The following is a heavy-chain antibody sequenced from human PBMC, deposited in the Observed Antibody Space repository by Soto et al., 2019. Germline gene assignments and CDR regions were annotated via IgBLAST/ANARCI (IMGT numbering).Heavy chain of an antibody. Sequence: SETLFLTCTVSGGSISSRDAYWGWIRQPPGKGLEWIGSCHYSGSTYYNPSLKSRVTISVDTSKNQLSLRVTSVTAADTAVYYCARGFGRSHFDYWGQGTLVTVSS. V-gene: IGHV4-39*01. D-gene: IGHD3-16*01. J-gene: IGHJ4*02. CDR1: GGSISSRDAY. CDR2: CHYSGST. CDR3: ARGFGRSHFDY.